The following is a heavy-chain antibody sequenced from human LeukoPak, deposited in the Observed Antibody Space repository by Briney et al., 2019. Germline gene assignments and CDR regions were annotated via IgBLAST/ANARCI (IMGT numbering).Heavy chain of an antibody. Sequence: GGSLRLSCAASGFTLSSFAMHWVRQAPGKGLEWVAVISFDGSNKFYADSVKGRFTISRDNSKNTLYLQMNSLRPEDTAVYFCARDPLLAHQRGYFDYWGQGTLVTVSS. CDR2: ISFDGSNK. CDR3: ARDPLLAHQRGYFDY. D-gene: IGHD3-10*01. J-gene: IGHJ4*02. V-gene: IGHV3-30-3*01. CDR1: GFTLSSFA.